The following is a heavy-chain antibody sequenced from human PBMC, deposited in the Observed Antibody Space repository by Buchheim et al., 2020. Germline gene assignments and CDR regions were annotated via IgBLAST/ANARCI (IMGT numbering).Heavy chain of an antibody. CDR2: IYYSGST. D-gene: IGHD3-10*01. V-gene: IGHV4-59*08. Sequence: QVQLQESGPGLVKPSETLSLTCTVSGGSISSYYWSWIRQPPGKGLEWIGYIYYSGSTNYNPSLKTRDTISVDTSKNQFSLKLSSVTAADAAVYYCATSWYYGMDVWGQGTT. CDR1: GGSISSYY. CDR3: ATSWYYGMDV. J-gene: IGHJ6*02.